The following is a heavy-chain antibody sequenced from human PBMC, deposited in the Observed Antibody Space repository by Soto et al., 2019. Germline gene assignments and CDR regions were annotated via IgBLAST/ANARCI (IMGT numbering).Heavy chain of an antibody. CDR3: ARQQADFVGGQYFFDY. D-gene: IGHD3-3*01. V-gene: IGHV4-30-4*08. J-gene: IGHJ4*02. Sequence: SETLSLTCTVFGGSISSGGYYWSWIRQHPGKGLEWIGYVYYSGVTYYNPSLKSRLTISLDTSKTQFSLKLGSVTAADTAVYFCARQQADFVGGQYFFDYWSQGTLVTVSS. CDR1: GGSISSGGYY. CDR2: VYYSGVT.